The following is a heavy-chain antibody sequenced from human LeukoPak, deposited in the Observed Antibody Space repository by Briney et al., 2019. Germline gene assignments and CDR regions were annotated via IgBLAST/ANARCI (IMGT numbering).Heavy chain of an antibody. J-gene: IGHJ6*02. Sequence: ASVKVSCKASGYTFTGYYMHWVRQAPGQGLEWMGWINPNSGGTNYAQKFQGRVTMTRDTSISTAYMELSRLRSDDTAVYYCARDITMVRGVYLPPYGMDVWGQGTTVTVSS. CDR2: INPNSGGT. D-gene: IGHD3-10*01. CDR3: ARDITMVRGVYLPPYGMDV. CDR1: GYTFTGYY. V-gene: IGHV1-2*02.